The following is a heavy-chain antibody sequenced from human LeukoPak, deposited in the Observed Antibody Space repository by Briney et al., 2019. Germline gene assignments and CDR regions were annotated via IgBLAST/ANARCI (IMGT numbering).Heavy chain of an antibody. CDR1: GGSISSYY. CDR3: ARGLRRVGDDY. Sequence: TSETLSLTCTVSGGSISSYYWSWIRQPPGKGLEWIGYIYYSGSTNYNPSLKSRVTISVDTSKNQFSLKLSSVTAADTAVYYCARGLRRVGDDYWGQGTLVTVSS. CDR2: IYYSGST. D-gene: IGHD3-10*01. J-gene: IGHJ4*02. V-gene: IGHV4-59*01.